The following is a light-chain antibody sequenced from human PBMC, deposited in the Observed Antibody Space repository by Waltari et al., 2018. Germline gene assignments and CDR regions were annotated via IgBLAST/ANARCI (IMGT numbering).Light chain of an antibody. Sequence: QSALTQPASVSGSPGQSITISCTGTSSDVGFYNYVSWYQQHPGKAPKLMIYDVSERPSGFSNRFSGSKSGNTASLTISVLQAEDEAYYYCNSYAGSSSWVFGVGTKLTFL. V-gene: IGLV2-14*01. CDR1: SSDVGFYNY. CDR3: NSYAGSSSWV. J-gene: IGLJ3*02. CDR2: DVS.